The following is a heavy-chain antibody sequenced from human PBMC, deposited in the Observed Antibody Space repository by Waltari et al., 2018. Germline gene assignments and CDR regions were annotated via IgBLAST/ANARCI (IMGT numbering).Heavy chain of an antibody. CDR3: ARYGEVPPNYFFDF. V-gene: IGHV4-34*01. Sequence: QVQLHQWGAGLLKPSETLSLTCAVSGESFSGYFWSWIRQPPGKGLGWVGAIPFEGSTNYKPSIKSRLSLSVDTTKTHFSLRLTSVTAADTGMYFCARYGEVPPNYFFDFWGQGIRVTVSS. J-gene: IGHJ4*01. CDR1: GESFSGYF. CDR2: IPFEGST. D-gene: IGHD2-21*01.